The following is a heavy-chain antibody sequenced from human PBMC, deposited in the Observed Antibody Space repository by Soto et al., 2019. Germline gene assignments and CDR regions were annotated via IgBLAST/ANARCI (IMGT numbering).Heavy chain of an antibody. CDR1: GFTFSSYG. Sequence: VQLVESGGGVVQPGRSLRLSCAASGFTFSSYGMHWVRQAPGKGLEWVAVIWYDGSNKYYADSVKGRFTISRDNSKNTLYLQMNSLRAEDTAVYYCARDPTTVTTADYYYYYMDVWGKGTTVTVSS. D-gene: IGHD4-17*01. CDR3: ARDPTTVTTADYYYYYMDV. CDR2: IWYDGSNK. V-gene: IGHV3-33*01. J-gene: IGHJ6*03.